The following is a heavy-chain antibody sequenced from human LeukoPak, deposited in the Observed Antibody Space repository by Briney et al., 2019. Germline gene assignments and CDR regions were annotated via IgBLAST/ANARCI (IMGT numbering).Heavy chain of an antibody. CDR1: GYTFTSYA. CDR3: ATYLPLTLAAANGGEFDY. J-gene: IGHJ4*02. CDR2: INTNTGNP. D-gene: IGHD6-13*01. V-gene: IGHV7-4-1*02. Sequence: ASVKVSCKASGYTFTSYAMNWVRQAPGQGLEWMGWINTNTGNPTYAQGFTGRFVFSLDTSVSTAYLQISSLKAEDTAVYYCATYLPLTLAAANGGEFDYWGQGTLVTVSS.